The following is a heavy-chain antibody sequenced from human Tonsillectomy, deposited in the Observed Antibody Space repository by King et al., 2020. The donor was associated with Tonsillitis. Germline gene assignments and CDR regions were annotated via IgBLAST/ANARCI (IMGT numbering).Heavy chain of an antibody. J-gene: IGHJ3*02. CDR3: ARANEAFDI. V-gene: IGHV3-53*01. CDR1: GFTFSNNY. CDR2: IYSDGST. Sequence: VQLVESGGGLIQPGGSLRLSCAASGFTFSNNYMTWVRQAPGKGLEWVSVIYSDGSTSYADSVKGRFTNSRDNFNNTLYLQLNSLRADDTAVYYCARANEAFDIWGQGTMVTVSS.